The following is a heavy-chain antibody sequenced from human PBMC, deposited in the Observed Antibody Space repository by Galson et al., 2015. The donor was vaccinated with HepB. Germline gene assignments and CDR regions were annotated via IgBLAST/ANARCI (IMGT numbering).Heavy chain of an antibody. CDR2: INTNTGNP. CDR3: ARGQSPASYY. CDR1: GYTFTNYA. J-gene: IGHJ4*02. D-gene: IGHD5-24*01. Sequence: SVKVSCKASGYTFTNYAMNWVRQAPGQGLEWMGWINTNTGNPMYARGFTGRFVFSLDTSVGTAYLQIRSLKAEDTALYYCARGQSPASYYWGQGTLVTVSS. V-gene: IGHV7-4-1*01.